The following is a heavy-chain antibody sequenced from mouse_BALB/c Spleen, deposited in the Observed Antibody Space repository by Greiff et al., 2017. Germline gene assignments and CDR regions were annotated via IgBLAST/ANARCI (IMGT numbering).Heavy chain of an antibody. V-gene: IGHV5-6*01. CDR1: GFTFSSYG. CDR2: ISSGGSYT. CDR3: ARHFTTVGAKRSYYAMDY. J-gene: IGHJ4*01. Sequence: VQLKESGGDLVKPGGSLKLSCAASGFTFSSYGMSWVRQTPDKRLEWVATISSGGSYTYYPDSVKGRFTISRDNAKNTLYLQMSSLKSEDTAMYYCARHFTTVGAKRSYYAMDYWGQGTSVTVSS. D-gene: IGHD1-1*01.